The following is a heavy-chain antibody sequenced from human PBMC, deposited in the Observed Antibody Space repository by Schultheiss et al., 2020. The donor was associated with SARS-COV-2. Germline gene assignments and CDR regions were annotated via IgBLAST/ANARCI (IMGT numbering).Heavy chain of an antibody. CDR2: IYHSGST. D-gene: IGHD1-26*01. CDR3: ASLGRGFHYYYYGMDV. J-gene: IGHJ6*02. V-gene: IGHV4-4*02. Sequence: SETLSLTCAVSGGSISSSNWWSWVRQPPGKGLEWIGEIYHSGSTNYNPSLKSRVTISVDKSKNQFSLNLSSVTAADTAVYYCASLGRGFHYYYYGMDVWGQGTTVTVSS. CDR1: GGSISSSNW.